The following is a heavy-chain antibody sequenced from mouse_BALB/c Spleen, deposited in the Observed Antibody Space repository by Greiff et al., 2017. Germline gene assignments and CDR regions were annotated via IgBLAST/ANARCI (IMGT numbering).Heavy chain of an antibody. CDR2: IWSGGST. D-gene: IGHD1-1*01. CDR1: GFSLTSYG. Sequence: QVQLKQSGPGLVQPSQSLSITCTVSGFSLTSYGVHWVRQSPGKGLEWLGVIWSGGSTDYNAAFISRLSISKDNSKSQVFFKMNSLQANDTAIYYCARNRGSSSWFAYWGQGTLVTVSA. V-gene: IGHV2-2*02. CDR3: ARNRGSSSWFAY. J-gene: IGHJ3*01.